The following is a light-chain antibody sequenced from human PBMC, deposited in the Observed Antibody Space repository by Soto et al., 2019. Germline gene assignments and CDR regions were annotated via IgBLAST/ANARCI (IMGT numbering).Light chain of an antibody. J-gene: IGLJ1*01. CDR3: SSYTSSSTDV. V-gene: IGLV2-14*01. Sequence: QSVLTQPASVSGSPGQSITISCTGTSSDVGGYNYVSWHQQHPGKAPKLMISEVSNRPSGVSNRFSGSKSGNTASLTISGLQAEDEADYYCSSYTSSSTDVFGTGTKVTVL. CDR2: EVS. CDR1: SSDVGGYNY.